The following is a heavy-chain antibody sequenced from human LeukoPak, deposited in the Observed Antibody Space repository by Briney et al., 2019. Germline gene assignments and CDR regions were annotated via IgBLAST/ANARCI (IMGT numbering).Heavy chain of an antibody. CDR1: GFTFSNYA. Sequence: PGGSLRLSCAGSGFTFSNYAMGWVRQAPGKGLEWVSAISGSGDRTYYVDSVKGRFTISRDNSKNTVFLQMNSLRVEDTAIYYCAKDQDVYSGSQSWGQGTLVTVSS. V-gene: IGHV3-23*01. D-gene: IGHD1-26*01. CDR3: AKDQDVYSGSQS. J-gene: IGHJ4*02. CDR2: ISGSGDRT.